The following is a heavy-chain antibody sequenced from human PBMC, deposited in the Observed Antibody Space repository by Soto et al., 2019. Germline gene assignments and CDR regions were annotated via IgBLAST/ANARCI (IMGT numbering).Heavy chain of an antibody. CDR3: ARARYSGYSYDVFDY. CDR1: GGSFSGYY. J-gene: IGHJ4*02. V-gene: IGHV4-34*01. CDR2: INHSGST. Sequence: ETLSLTCAVYGGSFSGYYWSWIRQPPGKGLEWIGEINHSGSTNYNPSLKSRVTISVDTSKNQFSLKLSSVTAADTAVYYCARARYSGYSYDVFDYWGQGTLVTVSS. D-gene: IGHD5-18*01.